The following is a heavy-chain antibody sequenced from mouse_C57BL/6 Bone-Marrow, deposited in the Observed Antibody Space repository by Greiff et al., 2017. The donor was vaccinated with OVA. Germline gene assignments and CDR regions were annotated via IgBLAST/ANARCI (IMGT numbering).Heavy chain of an antibody. D-gene: IGHD2-2*01. CDR3: ALSTMVTTWYFDV. Sequence: VQLQQSGAELVKPGASVKISCKASGYTFTDYYINWVKQRPGQGLEWIGKIGPGSGSTYYNEKFKGKATLTADKSSSTAYMQLSSLTSEDSAVYFCALSTMVTTWYFDVWGTGTTVTVSS. J-gene: IGHJ1*03. V-gene: IGHV1-77*01. CDR1: GYTFTDYY. CDR2: IGPGSGST.